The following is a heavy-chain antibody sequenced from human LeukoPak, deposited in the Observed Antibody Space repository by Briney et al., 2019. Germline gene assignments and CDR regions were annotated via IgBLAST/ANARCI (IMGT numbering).Heavy chain of an antibody. CDR1: GGSISSYY. D-gene: IGHD6-6*01. Sequence: SETLSLTCTVSGGSISSYYWSWIRQPAGKGLEWIGRIYTSGSTNYNPSLKSRVTMSVDTSKNQFSLKLSSVTAADTAVYYCARDREYSSFNGYYYYMDVWGKGTTVTVSS. J-gene: IGHJ6*03. V-gene: IGHV4-4*07. CDR2: IYTSGST. CDR3: ARDREYSSFNGYYYYMDV.